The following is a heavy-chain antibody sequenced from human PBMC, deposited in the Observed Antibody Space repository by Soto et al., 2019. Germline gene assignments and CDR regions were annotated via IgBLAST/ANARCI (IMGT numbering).Heavy chain of an antibody. D-gene: IGHD2-15*01. CDR2: IYYSGSP. J-gene: IGHJ3*02. V-gene: IGHV4-59*01. CDR1: GGSISSYY. Sequence: PSETLSLTCTVSGGSISSYYWSWIRQPPGKGLEWIGYIYYSGSPNYNPSLKSRVTISVDTSKNQFSLKLSTVTAEDTAVYYCAGVPAPLYCSGGSCSLGRYDFDIWGQGTMVTVSS. CDR3: AGVPAPLYCSGGSCSLGRYDFDI.